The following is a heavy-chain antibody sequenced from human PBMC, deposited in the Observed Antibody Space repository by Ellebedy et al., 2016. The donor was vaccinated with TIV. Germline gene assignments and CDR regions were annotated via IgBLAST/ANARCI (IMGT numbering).Heavy chain of an antibody. Sequence: GESLKISCAASGFTSSSYSMNWVRQAPGKGLEWVASISSSGSYIYYADSVKGRFTISRDNAKNSLYLQMNSLRAEDTAVYYCARDLDDSSGYYYPMIDYWGQGTLVTVSS. CDR2: ISSSGSYI. CDR1: GFTSSSYS. J-gene: IGHJ4*02. V-gene: IGHV3-21*01. D-gene: IGHD3-22*01. CDR3: ARDLDDSSGYYYPMIDY.